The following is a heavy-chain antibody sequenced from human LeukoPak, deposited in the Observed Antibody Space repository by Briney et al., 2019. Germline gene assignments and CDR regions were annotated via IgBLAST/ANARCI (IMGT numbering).Heavy chain of an antibody. V-gene: IGHV4-34*01. Sequence: SETLSLTCAVYGGSFSGYYWSWIRQPPGKGLEWIGEINHIGSTNYNPSLKSRVTISVDTSKNQFPLKLLSVTAADTAVYYCARVAVADTGSDYWGQGTLVTVSS. CDR1: GGSFSGYY. CDR3: ARVAVADTGSDY. J-gene: IGHJ4*02. CDR2: INHIGST. D-gene: IGHD6-19*01.